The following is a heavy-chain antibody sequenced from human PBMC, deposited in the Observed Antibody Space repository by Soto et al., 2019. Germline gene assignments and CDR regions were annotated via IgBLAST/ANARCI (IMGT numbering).Heavy chain of an antibody. CDR1: GYTFTGYY. D-gene: IGHD2-2*01. CDR3: ARESEPYCISTSCPQPYGMDV. J-gene: IGHJ6*02. CDR2: INPNSGGT. V-gene: IGHV1-2*04. Sequence: QVQLVQSGAEVKKPGASVKVSCKASGYTFTGYYMHWVRQAPGQGLEWMGWINPNSGGTNYAQKFQGWVTMARDPSISTAYMGLSRLRSNDTAVYYCARESEPYCISTSCPQPYGMDVWGQGTTVTVSS.